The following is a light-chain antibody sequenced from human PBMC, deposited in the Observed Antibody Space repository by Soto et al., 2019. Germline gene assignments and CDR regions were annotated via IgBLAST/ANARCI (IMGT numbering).Light chain of an antibody. CDR2: DAS. V-gene: IGKV3-11*01. CDR3: QQRGSWPWT. Sequence: EIVLTQSRATLSLSPGERATLSCRASQSVSSSLAWYQQKPGQAPRLLIYDASNRATGIPARFSGSGSGTDFTLTISSLEPEDFAIYYCQQRGSWPWTFGQGTKV. CDR1: QSVSSS. J-gene: IGKJ1*01.